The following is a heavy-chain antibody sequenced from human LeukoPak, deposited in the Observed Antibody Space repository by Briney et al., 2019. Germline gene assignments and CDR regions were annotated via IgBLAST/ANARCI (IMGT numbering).Heavy chain of an antibody. CDR3: TRMTTGHDY. V-gene: IGHV4-34*01. J-gene: IGHJ4*02. CDR2: INHSGYT. CDR1: GVSFKDYY. D-gene: IGHD4-17*01. Sequence: SETLSLTCAVSGVSFKDYYWSWVRQTPGKGMEWIGEINHSGYTNDSPSLKSRVTLSLDTSRKQYSLNLRSVTVADTGIYYCTRMTTGHDYWGQGTLVTVSS.